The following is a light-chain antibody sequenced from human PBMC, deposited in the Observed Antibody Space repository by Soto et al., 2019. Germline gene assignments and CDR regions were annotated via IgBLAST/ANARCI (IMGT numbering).Light chain of an antibody. V-gene: IGLV2-23*01. CDR1: NNDVGGYNL. Sequence: QSALTQPASVSGSPGQSITISCTGTNNDVGGYNLVSWYQQRPGKAPKLLIYEGTKRPSGVSIRFSGSKSGKTASLTISGLQPEDEADYYCCSFAGNSLPFVFGSGTKVTVL. CDR2: EGT. J-gene: IGLJ1*01. CDR3: CSFAGNSLPFV.